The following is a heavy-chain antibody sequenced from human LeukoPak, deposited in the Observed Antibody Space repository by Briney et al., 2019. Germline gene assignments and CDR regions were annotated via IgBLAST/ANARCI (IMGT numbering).Heavy chain of an antibody. V-gene: IGHV4-34*01. Sequence: SETLSLTCAVYGGSFSGYYWSWIRQPPGKGLEWIGEINHSGGTNYNPSLKSRVTISVDTSKNQFSLKLSSVTAADTAVYYCARGERAADCHFDYWGQGTLVTVSS. CDR1: GGSFSGYY. CDR2: INHSGGT. J-gene: IGHJ4*02. D-gene: IGHD6-13*01. CDR3: ARGERAADCHFDY.